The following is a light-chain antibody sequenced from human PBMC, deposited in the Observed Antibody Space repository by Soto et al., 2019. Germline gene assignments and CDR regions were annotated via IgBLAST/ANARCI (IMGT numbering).Light chain of an antibody. CDR3: SSYARSNTLL. CDR2: DVT. Sequence: QSVLTQPASVSGSPGQSITISCTGTSSDVGGYNFVSWYQQYPGKAPKLMIYDVTNRPSGVSNRFSGSKSGNTASLTISGLQAEDEADYYCSSYARSNTLLFGAGTQLTVL. CDR1: SSDVGGYNF. V-gene: IGLV2-14*03. J-gene: IGLJ2*01.